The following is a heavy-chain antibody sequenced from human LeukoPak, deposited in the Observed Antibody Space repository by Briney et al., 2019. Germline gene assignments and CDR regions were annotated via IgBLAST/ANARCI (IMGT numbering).Heavy chain of an antibody. J-gene: IGHJ6*03. D-gene: IGHD3/OR15-3a*01. CDR3: SRPTPADFDFWTGPYYYYHYMDV. CDR2: IRSKPHSYAT. Sequence: GGSLRLSCAASGFTFSGSAIHWVRQASGKGLEWVGRIRSKPHSYATTYAASVKGRFTISRDDSKNTAYLQMNSLKTEDTAVYYCSRPTPADFDFWTGPYYYYHYMDVWGKGTTVTVSS. CDR1: GFTFSGSA. V-gene: IGHV3-73*01.